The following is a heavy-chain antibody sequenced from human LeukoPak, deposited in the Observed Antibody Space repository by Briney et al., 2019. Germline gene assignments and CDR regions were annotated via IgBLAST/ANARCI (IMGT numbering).Heavy chain of an antibody. D-gene: IGHD3-22*01. V-gene: IGHV3-23*01. CDR3: AKAGGHYYDSSGYSSIPLFFDY. J-gene: IGHJ4*02. CDR2: ISGSGGST. CDR1: RLTFSTYA. Sequence: PGGSLRLSCTASRLTFSTYAMNWVRQAPGKGLEWVSAISGSGGSTYYADSVKGRFTISRDNSKNTLYLQMNSLRAEDTAVYYCAKAGGHYYDSSGYSSIPLFFDYWGQGTLVTVSS.